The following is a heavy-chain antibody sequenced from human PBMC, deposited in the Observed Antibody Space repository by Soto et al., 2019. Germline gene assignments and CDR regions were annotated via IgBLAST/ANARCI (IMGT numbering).Heavy chain of an antibody. V-gene: IGHV3-15*01. J-gene: IGHJ6*02. CDR1: GFTFSNAW. Sequence: EVQLVESGGGLVKPGGSLRLSCAASGFTFSNAWMSWVRQAPGKGLEWVGRIKSKTDGGTTDYAAPVKGRFTISRDDSKNTLYLQMYSLKTEDTAVYYCTTISLEWLPRVGASYYYYGMDVWGQGTTVTVSS. D-gene: IGHD3-3*01. CDR3: TTISLEWLPRVGASYYYYGMDV. CDR2: IKSKTDGGTT.